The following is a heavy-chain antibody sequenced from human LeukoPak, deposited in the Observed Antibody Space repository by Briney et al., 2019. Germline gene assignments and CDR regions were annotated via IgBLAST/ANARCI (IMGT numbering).Heavy chain of an antibody. D-gene: IGHD2-2*01. V-gene: IGHV4-30-4*08. J-gene: IGHJ3*02. CDR3: AKSVVPAAGGSYDAFDI. Sequence: SETLSLTCTVSGGSISSGDYYWSWIRQPPGKGLEWIGYIYYSGSTYYNPSLKSRVTISVDTSKNQFSLKLSSVTAADTAVYYRAKSVVPAAGGSYDAFDIWGQGTMVTVSS. CDR1: GGSISSGDYY. CDR2: IYYSGST.